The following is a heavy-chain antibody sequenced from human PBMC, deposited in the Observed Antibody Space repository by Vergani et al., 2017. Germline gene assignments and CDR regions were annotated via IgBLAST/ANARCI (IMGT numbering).Heavy chain of an antibody. CDR1: AYTFSNYY. CDR2: INPSGGHT. J-gene: IGHJ4*02. V-gene: IGHV1-46*03. D-gene: IGHD3-9*01. CDR3: ARGDYGILTGYRY. Sequence: QVPVVQSGAEVKKSGASVKVSCKTSAYTFSNYYMHWVRQAPGQGLDWMGIINPSGGHTNYAQKFQGRVTMTRDTSTSTVYMELSSLRSEDRAVYYCARGDYGILTGYRYWGQGTLVTVSA.